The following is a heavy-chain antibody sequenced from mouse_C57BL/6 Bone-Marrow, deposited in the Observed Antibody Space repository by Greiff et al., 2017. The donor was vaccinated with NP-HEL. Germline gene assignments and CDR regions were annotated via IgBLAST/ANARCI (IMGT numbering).Heavy chain of an antibody. CDR1: GYTFTSYW. CDR2: IYPGSGST. V-gene: IGHV1-55*01. Sequence: QVQLQQPGAELVKPGALVKMSCKASGYTFTSYWITWVKQRPGQGLEWIGDIYPGSGSTNYNEKFKSKATLTVDTSSSTAYMQLSSLTSEDSAVYYCARRVPRREGYYFDYWGQGTTLTVSS. CDR3: ARRVPRREGYYFDY. J-gene: IGHJ2*01.